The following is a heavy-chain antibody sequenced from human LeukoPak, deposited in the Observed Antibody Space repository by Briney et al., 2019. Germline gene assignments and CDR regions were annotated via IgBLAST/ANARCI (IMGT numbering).Heavy chain of an antibody. D-gene: IGHD6-13*01. CDR2: ISYDGSNK. V-gene: IGHV3-30*04. CDR1: GFTFSSYA. J-gene: IGHJ4*02. CDR3: ARGGNSWYFGEC. Sequence: GGSLRLSCAASGFTFSSYAMHWVRQAPGKGLEWVAVISYDGSNKYYADSVKGRFTISRDNSKNTLYLQMNSLRAEDTAVYYCARGGNSWYFGECWGQGTLVTVSS.